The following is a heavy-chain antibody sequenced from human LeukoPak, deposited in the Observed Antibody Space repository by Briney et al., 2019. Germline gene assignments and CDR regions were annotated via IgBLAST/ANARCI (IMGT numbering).Heavy chain of an antibody. J-gene: IGHJ6*02. V-gene: IGHV4-34*01. CDR3: ARDREYYYDSSGYSPYYYYYGMDV. CDR2: INHSGSP. D-gene: IGHD3-22*01. CDR1: GGSFSGYY. Sequence: SETLSLTCAVYGGSFSGYYWSWIRQPPGKGLEWIGEINHSGSPNYNPSLKSRVTISVDTSKNQFSLKLSSVTAADTAVYYCARDREYYYDSSGYSPYYYYYGMDVWGQGTTVTVSS.